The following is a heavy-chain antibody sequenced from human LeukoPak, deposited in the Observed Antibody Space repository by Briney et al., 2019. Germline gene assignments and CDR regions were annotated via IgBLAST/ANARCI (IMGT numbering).Heavy chain of an antibody. J-gene: IGHJ4*02. CDR2: IYYSGST. CDR3: ARAPSVAGTIY. Sequence: SETLSLTCTVSGGSISSYYWSWIRQPPGKGLEWIGYIYYSGSTNYNPSLKSRVTTSVDTSKNQFSLKLSSVTAADTAVYYCARAPSVAGTIYWGQGTLVTVSS. CDR1: GGSISSYY. D-gene: IGHD6-19*01. V-gene: IGHV4-59*01.